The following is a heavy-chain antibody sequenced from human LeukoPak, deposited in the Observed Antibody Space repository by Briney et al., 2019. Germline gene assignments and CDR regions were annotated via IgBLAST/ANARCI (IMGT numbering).Heavy chain of an antibody. CDR3: ARDYHCGGDCYSGPLDY. V-gene: IGHV3-11*01. D-gene: IGHD2-21*02. CDR1: GFTFSDYY. CDR2: ISSSGSTI. Sequence: GGSLRLSCASSGFTFSDYYMSWIRQAPGKGLEWVSYISSSGSTIYYADSVKGRFTISRDNAKNSLYLQMSSLRAEDTAVYYCARDYHCGGDCYSGPLDYWGQGTLVTVSS. J-gene: IGHJ4*02.